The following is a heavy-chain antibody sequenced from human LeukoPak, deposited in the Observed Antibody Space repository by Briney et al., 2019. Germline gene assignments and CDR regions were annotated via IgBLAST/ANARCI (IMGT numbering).Heavy chain of an antibody. J-gene: IGHJ4*02. CDR2: INPNSGGT. CDR1: GYTFTGYY. CDR3: ARARRGYSGYDHYGDYGF. D-gene: IGHD5-12*01. V-gene: IGHV1-2*02. Sequence: ASVKVSCKASGYTFTGYYMHWVRQAPGQGLEWMGWINPNSGGTNYAQKFQGRVTMTRATSISTAYMELSRLRSDDTAVYYCARARRGYSGYDHYGDYGFWGQGTLVTVSS.